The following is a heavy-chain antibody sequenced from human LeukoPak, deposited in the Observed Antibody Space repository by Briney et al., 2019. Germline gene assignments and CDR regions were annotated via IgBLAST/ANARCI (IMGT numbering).Heavy chain of an antibody. CDR2: IYTNENT. V-gene: IGHV4-4*09. J-gene: IGHJ4*02. D-gene: IGHD3-10*01. CDR3: VRQAYYSESGSWTSFDY. CDR1: GGSIRGYY. Sequence: SETLSLTCTVSGGSIRGYYWSWIRQPPGKGLHWIGYIYTNENTKYSPSLQSRVTMSVDTSKNPFSLKLTSVTAADTAVYYCVRQAYYSESGSWTSFDYWGQGTLVPVSS.